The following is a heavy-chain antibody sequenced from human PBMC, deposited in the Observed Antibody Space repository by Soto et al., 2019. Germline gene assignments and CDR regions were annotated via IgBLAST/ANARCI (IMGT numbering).Heavy chain of an antibody. Sequence: WASVKVSCKASGYTFTSYAMHWVRQAPGQRLEWMGWINAGNGNTKYSQKFQGRVTITRDTSASTAYMELSSLRSEDTAVYYCARDTLYDSSGYYYVGYNWFDPWGQGTLVTVSS. D-gene: IGHD3-22*01. J-gene: IGHJ5*02. CDR1: GYTFTSYA. CDR3: ARDTLYDSSGYYYVGYNWFDP. V-gene: IGHV1-3*01. CDR2: INAGNGNT.